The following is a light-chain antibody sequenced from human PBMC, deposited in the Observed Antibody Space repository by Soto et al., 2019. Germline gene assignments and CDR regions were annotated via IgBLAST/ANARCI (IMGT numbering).Light chain of an antibody. V-gene: IGLV2-11*01. Sequence: QSALTQPRSLSGSPGQSVTISSTGTSSDVGGYNFVSWYQQHPGKAPKLMIYDVSKRPSGVPDRFSGSKSGNTASLTISGLQAEDEADYYCCSYAGSYTWVFGGGTKLTVL. CDR2: DVS. J-gene: IGLJ3*02. CDR1: SSDVGGYNF. CDR3: CSYAGSYTWV.